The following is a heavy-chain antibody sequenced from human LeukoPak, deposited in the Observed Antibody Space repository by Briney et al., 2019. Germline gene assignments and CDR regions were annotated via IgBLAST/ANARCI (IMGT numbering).Heavy chain of an antibody. J-gene: IGHJ4*02. V-gene: IGHV3-33*06. CDR2: IWYDGSNE. CDR1: GFTFSNYG. D-gene: IGHD6-19*01. CDR3: AKDVHSSGRYYFDY. Sequence: GRSLRLSCAASGFTFSNYGMHWVRQAPGKGLEWVAVIWYDGSNEYYADSVKGRFTISRDNSKNTLYLQMNSLRAEDTAVYYCAKDVHSSGRYYFDYWGQGTLVTVSS.